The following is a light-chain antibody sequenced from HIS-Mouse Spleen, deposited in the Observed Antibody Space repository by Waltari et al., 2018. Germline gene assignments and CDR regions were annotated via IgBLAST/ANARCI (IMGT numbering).Light chain of an antibody. J-gene: IGLJ3*02. CDR2: DVS. CDR1: SSDVGGYNY. CDR3: CSYAGSYTLV. V-gene: IGLV2-11*01. Sequence: QSALTQPRSVAGAPGQSGTNSWTGTSSDVGGYNYVAWYLQPPGKAPKLLIYDVSKRPSGVPDRFSGSKSGNTASLTISGLQAEDEADYYCCSYAGSYTLVFGGGTKLTVL.